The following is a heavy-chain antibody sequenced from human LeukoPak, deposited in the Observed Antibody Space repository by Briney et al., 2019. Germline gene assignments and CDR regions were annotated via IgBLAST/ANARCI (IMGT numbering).Heavy chain of an antibody. CDR3: ASLTTVTQGYFDS. D-gene: IGHD4-17*01. CDR1: GGSISSYY. CDR2: IYYSGST. J-gene: IGHJ4*02. Sequence: KPSETLSLTCTVSGGSISSYYWSWIRQPPGKGLEWIGYIYYSGSTNYNPSLKSRLTISVDASKNQFSLELSSVTATDTAVYYCASLTTVTQGYFDSWGQGTLVTVSS. V-gene: IGHV4-59*08.